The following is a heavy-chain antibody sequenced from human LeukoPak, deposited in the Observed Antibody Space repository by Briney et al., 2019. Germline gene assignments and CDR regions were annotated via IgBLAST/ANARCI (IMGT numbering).Heavy chain of an antibody. V-gene: IGHV4-39*01. CDR1: GGSISSTNYY. CDR3: ASASSGYYDEYFQH. CDR2: IYYNGNT. D-gene: IGHD3-22*01. Sequence: PSETLSLTCTVSGGSISSTNYYWGWIRQPPEKGLEWIGIIYYNGNTYYNPSLKSRVTISVDTSKNQFSLKLSSVTAADTAVYYCASASSGYYDEYFQHWGQGTLVTVSS. J-gene: IGHJ1*01.